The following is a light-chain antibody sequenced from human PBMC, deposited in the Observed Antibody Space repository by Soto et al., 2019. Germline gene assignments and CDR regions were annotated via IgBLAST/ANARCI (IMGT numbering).Light chain of an antibody. Sequence: DIQMTQSPSTLSASVGDRVTITCRASQTISTWLAWYQQKPGKAPKLLIYKASILESGVPSRFSGSGSGTEFTLTISSLQSEDFAVYYCQQYNNWPPITFGQGTRLEI. CDR3: QQYNNWPPIT. J-gene: IGKJ5*01. V-gene: IGKV1-5*03. CDR1: QTISTW. CDR2: KAS.